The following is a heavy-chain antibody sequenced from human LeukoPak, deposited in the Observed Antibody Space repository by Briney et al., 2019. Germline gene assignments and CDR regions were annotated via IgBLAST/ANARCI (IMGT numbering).Heavy chain of an antibody. V-gene: IGHV3-21*01. J-gene: IGHJ4*02. Sequence: KPGGSLRLSCAASGFTFPSYSMNWVRQAPGKGLEWVSSISSSSSYIYYADSVKGRFTISRDNAKNSLYLQMSSLRAEDTAIYYCARLYDILTGAFDYWGQGTLVTVSS. CDR3: ARLYDILTGAFDY. CDR2: ISSSSSYI. D-gene: IGHD3-9*01. CDR1: GFTFPSYS.